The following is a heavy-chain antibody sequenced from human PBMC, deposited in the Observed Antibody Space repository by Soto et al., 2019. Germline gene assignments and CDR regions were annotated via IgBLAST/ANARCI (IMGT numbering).Heavy chain of an antibody. CDR2: VYYSGST. CDR1: GASISSSY. J-gene: IGHJ4*02. Sequence: PSETLSLTCTVSGASISSSYWSWIRQSPGKGLEWIGYVYYSGSTKYNPSLKSRVTISVDMSKNQFSLKLSSVTAADTAVYFCARDFAYFDSWGQGTLVTVSS. CDR3: ARDFAYFDS. V-gene: IGHV4-59*01. D-gene: IGHD3-3*01.